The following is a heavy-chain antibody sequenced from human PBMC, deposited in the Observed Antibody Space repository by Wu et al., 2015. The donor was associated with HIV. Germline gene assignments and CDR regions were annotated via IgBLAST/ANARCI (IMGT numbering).Heavy chain of an antibody. CDR1: GGTFSSYA. Sequence: QVQLVQSGAEVKKPGSSVKVSCKASGGTFSSYAISWVRQAPGQGLEWMGGIIPIFGTANYAQKFQGRVTITTDESTSTAYMELSSLRSEDTAVYYCARDGGGRDGYNERYYGMDVWGPRGPRVTGLL. D-gene: IGHD5-24*01. J-gene: IGHJ6*01. CDR3: ARDGGGRDGYNERYYGMDV. CDR2: IIPIFGTA. V-gene: IGHV1-69*05.